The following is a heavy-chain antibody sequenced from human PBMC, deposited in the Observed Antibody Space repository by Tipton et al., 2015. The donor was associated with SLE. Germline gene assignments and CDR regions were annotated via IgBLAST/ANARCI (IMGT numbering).Heavy chain of an antibody. D-gene: IGHD6-13*01. CDR2: IYYSGST. CDR3: ARGGAAAGPFDY. J-gene: IGHJ4*02. CDR1: GGSISSHY. V-gene: IGHV4-59*11. Sequence: TLSLTCTVSGGSISSHYWSWIRQPPGKGLEWIGYIYYSGSTKYNPSLKSRVTISVDTSKNQFSLKLSSVTAADTAVYYCARGGAAAGPFDYWGQGTLVTVSS.